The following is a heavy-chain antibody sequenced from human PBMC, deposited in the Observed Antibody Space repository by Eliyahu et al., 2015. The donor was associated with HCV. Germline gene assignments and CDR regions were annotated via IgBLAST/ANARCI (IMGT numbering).Heavy chain of an antibody. CDR1: GFTFSNAW. V-gene: IGHV3-15*01. Sequence: EVQLVESGGGLVKPGGSLRLSCAASGFTFSNAWMGWVRQAPGKGLEWVGRIKSKTDGGTTDYAAPVKGRFTISRDDSKNTLYLQMNSLKTEDTAVYYCFTYYYDSSGYWGWGQGTLVTVSS. CDR3: FTYYYDSSGYWG. D-gene: IGHD3-22*01. CDR2: IKSKTDGGTT. J-gene: IGHJ4*02.